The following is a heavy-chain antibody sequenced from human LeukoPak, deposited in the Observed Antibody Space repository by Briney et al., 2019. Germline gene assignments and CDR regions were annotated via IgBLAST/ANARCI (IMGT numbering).Heavy chain of an antibody. Sequence: GRSLRLSCAASGFTFDDYAMHWVRQAPGKGLEWVSAISGSGGSTYYADSVKGRFTISRDNSKNTLYLQMNSLRAEDTAVYYCAKDRAAAASPWGYYFDYWGQGTLVTVSS. CDR1: GFTFDDYA. D-gene: IGHD6-13*01. CDR2: ISGSGGST. CDR3: AKDRAAAASPWGYYFDY. J-gene: IGHJ4*02. V-gene: IGHV3-23*01.